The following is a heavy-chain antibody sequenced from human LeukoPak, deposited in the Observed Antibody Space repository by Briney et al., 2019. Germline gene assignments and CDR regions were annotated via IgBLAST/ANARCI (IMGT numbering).Heavy chain of an antibody. CDR1: GYGFSNYW. CDR2: IYPGDSDT. Sequence: GEALQISFEGAGYGFSNYWLGWGRSMTGKGGGWRGIIYPGDSDTRYSPSFQGQLTISADKSISTAYLQWSSLKASDTAMYYCARVDYYDRSGYFDYWGQGTQVTVSS. V-gene: IGHV5-51*01. D-gene: IGHD3-22*01. CDR3: ARVDYYDRSGYFDY. J-gene: IGHJ4*02.